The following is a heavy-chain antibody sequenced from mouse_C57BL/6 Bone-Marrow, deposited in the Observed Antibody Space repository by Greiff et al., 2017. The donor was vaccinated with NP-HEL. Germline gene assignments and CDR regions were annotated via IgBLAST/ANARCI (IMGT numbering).Heavy chain of an antibody. Sequence: QVQLQQPGAELVRPGTSVKLSCKASGYTFTSYWMHWVKQRPGQGLEWIGVIDPSDSYTNYNQKSKGKATLTVDTSSSTAYMQLSSLTSEDSAVYYCARQLRLPFAYWGQGTLVTVSA. CDR1: GYTFTSYW. V-gene: IGHV1-59*01. CDR2: IDPSDSYT. J-gene: IGHJ3*01. D-gene: IGHD3-2*02. CDR3: ARQLRLPFAY.